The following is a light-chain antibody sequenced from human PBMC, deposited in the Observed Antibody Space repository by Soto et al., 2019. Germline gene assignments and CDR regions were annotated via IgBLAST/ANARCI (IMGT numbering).Light chain of an antibody. CDR3: QQYGSSPRT. Sequence: EIVLTQSPGTLSLSPGERATLSCRASQSVSSSYLAWYQQKPGQAPRLLIYGASSRATGIPDRFSGSGSGTDFTLTISRLEPEDFAVYYCQQYGSSPRTFGQVNKVEI. J-gene: IGKJ1*01. V-gene: IGKV3-20*01. CDR1: QSVSSSY. CDR2: GAS.